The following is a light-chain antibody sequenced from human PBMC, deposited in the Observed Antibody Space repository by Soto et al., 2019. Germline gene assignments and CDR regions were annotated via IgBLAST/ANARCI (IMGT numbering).Light chain of an antibody. CDR3: QQRSNWPLT. V-gene: IGKV3-11*01. J-gene: IGKJ4*01. CDR2: DAS. CDR1: QSVSSY. Sequence: EIVLTQSPATLSLSPGERATLSCRASQSVSSYLAWYQQKPGQAPRLLIYDASNRPTGITARFSGSGSGTEFTLTISSLEPEDFAVYYCQQRSNWPLTFGGGTKVEIK.